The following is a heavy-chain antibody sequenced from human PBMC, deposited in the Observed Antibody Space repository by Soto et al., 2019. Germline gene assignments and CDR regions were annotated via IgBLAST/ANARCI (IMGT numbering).Heavy chain of an antibody. CDR1: GFTFSSYW. CDR2: IKQDGSEK. Sequence: GGSLRLSCAASGFTFSSYWMSWVRQAPGKGLEWVANIKQDGSEKYYVDSVKGRFTISRDNAKNSLYLQMNSLRAEDTAVYYCARGLQKKKYYFDYWGQGTLVTVSS. CDR3: ARGLQKKKYYFDY. J-gene: IGHJ4*02. V-gene: IGHV3-7*01. D-gene: IGHD5-12*01.